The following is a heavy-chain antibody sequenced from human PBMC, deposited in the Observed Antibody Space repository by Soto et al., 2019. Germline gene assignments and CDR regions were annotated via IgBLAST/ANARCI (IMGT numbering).Heavy chain of an antibody. CDR2: IHYSGTT. J-gene: IGHJ1*01. CDR1: GVSISSGGSY. Sequence: QVQLQESGPGLVKPSQTLSVTCTVSGVSISSGGSYWSWIRQHPGTGLEWIGYIHYSGTTYYNPSLKSRVTISIDTSKKQFSLKLSSVTAADTAVYYCARDRDSYGFHEYWGQGTLVTVSS. V-gene: IGHV4-31*03. D-gene: IGHD5-18*01. CDR3: ARDRDSYGFHEY.